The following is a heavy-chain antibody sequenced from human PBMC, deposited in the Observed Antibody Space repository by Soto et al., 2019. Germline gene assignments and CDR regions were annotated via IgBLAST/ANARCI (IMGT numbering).Heavy chain of an antibody. CDR1: GFTFSYYA. Sequence: EVHLLESGGGLVQRGGSLSLSGTASGFTFSYYAMNWVLPAPGTGLEWVSTISGGSSVTYYGDSVKGRFTISRDNAKKPLFLQLNRLRAEDTATYYGAKVRSKTYYSPVDVWGQGTQVTVAS. V-gene: IGHV3-23*01. D-gene: IGHD3-10*01. J-gene: IGHJ1*01. CDR2: ISGGSSVT. CDR3: AKVRSKTYYSPVDV.